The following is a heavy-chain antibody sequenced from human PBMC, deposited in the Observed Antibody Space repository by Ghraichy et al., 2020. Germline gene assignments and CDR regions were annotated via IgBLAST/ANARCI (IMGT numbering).Heavy chain of an antibody. CDR3: ARRTSSFDY. CDR2: INHSGST. CDR1: GGSFSGYY. V-gene: IGHV4-34*01. J-gene: IGHJ4*02. Sequence: SETLSLTCAVYGGSFSGYYWSWIRQPPGKGLEWIGEINHSGSTNYNPSLKSRVTISVDTSKNQFSLKLSSVTAADTAVYYCARRTSSFDYWGQGTLVTVSS. D-gene: IGHD3/OR15-3a*01.